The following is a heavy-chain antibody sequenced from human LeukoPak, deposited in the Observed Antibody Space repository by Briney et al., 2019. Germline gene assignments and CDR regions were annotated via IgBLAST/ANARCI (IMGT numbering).Heavy chain of an antibody. CDR2: IYYSGST. J-gene: IGHJ4*02. D-gene: IGHD3-22*01. Sequence: SETLSLTCTVSGGSISSYYWSWIPQPPGKGLEWIGYIYYSGSTNSNPSLKSRVTISVDTSKNQFSLKLSSVTAADTAVYYCARLGYYDSSGHIDYWGQGTLVTVSS. CDR1: GGSISSYY. V-gene: IGHV4-59*08. CDR3: ARLGYYDSSGHIDY.